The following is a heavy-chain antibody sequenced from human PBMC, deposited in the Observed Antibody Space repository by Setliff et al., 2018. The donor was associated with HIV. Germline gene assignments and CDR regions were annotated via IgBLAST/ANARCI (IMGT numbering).Heavy chain of an antibody. V-gene: IGHV1-46*01. Sequence: ASVKVSCKASGYTFTSYYIHCVRQAPGQGPEWMGIINPNGGSTTYAQKFQGRVAMTADTSTNTVYMELSSLRSEDTAIYYCARGGPGSSFGYDWFDPWGQGTPVTVSS. CDR2: INPNGGST. J-gene: IGHJ5*02. CDR1: GYTFTSYY. CDR3: ARGGPGSSFGYDWFDP. D-gene: IGHD5-18*01.